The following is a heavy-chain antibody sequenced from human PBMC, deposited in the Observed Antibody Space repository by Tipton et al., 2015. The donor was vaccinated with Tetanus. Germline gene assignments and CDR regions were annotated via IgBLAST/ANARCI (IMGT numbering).Heavy chain of an antibody. CDR3: ARDIAIVRARDWYFDV. J-gene: IGHJ2*01. CDR1: GFDFMGYG. Sequence: RSLRLSCRASGFDFMGYGMHWVRRAPGTGLEWVAAIWFDGSRAEYADSVQGRFTISRDNSKNTLYLQMNSLSAEDTAVYYCARDIAIVRARDWYFDVWGRGTLVTVSS. V-gene: IGHV3-33*01. D-gene: IGHD2/OR15-2a*01. CDR2: IWFDGSRA.